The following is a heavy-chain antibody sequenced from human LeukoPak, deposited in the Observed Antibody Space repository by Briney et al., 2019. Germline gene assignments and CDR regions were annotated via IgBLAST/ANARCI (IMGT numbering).Heavy chain of an antibody. Sequence: SETPSLTCTVSGGSISSSSYYWGWIRQPPGNGLEWIGLIYFSGSTCYNPTLKSRVTISVDASKNQFSLKLSSVTASDTAVYYCAREAYDYGWFDPWGQGSMVTVSS. CDR3: AREAYDYGWFDP. CDR1: GGSISSSSYY. V-gene: IGHV4-39*07. J-gene: IGHJ5*02. CDR2: IYFSGST. D-gene: IGHD5-12*01.